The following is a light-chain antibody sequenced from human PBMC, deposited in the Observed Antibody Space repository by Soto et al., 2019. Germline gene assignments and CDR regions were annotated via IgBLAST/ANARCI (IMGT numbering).Light chain of an antibody. V-gene: IGKV1-12*01. CDR3: QQANSFPHT. CDR1: QDLSRW. CDR2: ATS. Sequence: DIQMTQSPSSVSASVGDRVIITCRASQDLSRWLAWYQQKPGKAPQLLIYATSTLQSGVLSRFCGSGSGTDFTLTISSLQPEDFATYYCQQANSFPHTLGGGTRVEIK. J-gene: IGKJ4*01.